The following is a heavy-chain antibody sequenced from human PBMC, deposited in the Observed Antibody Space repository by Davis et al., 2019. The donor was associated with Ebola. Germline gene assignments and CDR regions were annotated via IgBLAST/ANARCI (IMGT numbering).Heavy chain of an antibody. D-gene: IGHD6-19*01. J-gene: IGHJ4*02. V-gene: IGHV1-3*01. Sequence: AASVKVSCKASGFTLSNYAIHWVRQAPGQRLEWMGWVHGGNGNTKYSQRFQDRVTITTDTSASTAYLDLGSLRSDDTAVFYCARATFGYNSGWYADYWGQGTLVTVSS. CDR1: GFTLSNYA. CDR2: VHGGNGNT. CDR3: ARATFGYNSGWYADY.